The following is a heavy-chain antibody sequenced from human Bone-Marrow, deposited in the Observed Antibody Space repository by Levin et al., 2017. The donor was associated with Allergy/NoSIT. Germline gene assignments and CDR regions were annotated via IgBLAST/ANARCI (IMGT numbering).Heavy chain of an antibody. J-gene: IGHJ5*02. CDR3: ARYLRFTDWFDP. CDR1: GDTFSSYS. D-gene: IGHD5/OR15-5a*01. V-gene: IGHV4-59*04. Sequence: SCKTSGDTFSSYSISWIRQPPGKGLEYIGCINYDGTTYYNPSLRSRVTLSVDTPKNQFSLTVTSVTAADTAVYYCARYLRFTDWFDPWGKGTLVTVSS. CDR2: INYDGTT.